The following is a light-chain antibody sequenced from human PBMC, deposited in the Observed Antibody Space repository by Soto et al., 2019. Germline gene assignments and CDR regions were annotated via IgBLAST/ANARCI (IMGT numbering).Light chain of an antibody. CDR3: QQYNNWTLIT. J-gene: IGKJ5*01. CDR1: QSVSSN. Sequence: EILMTQSPATLSVSPGESATLSWRASQSVSSNLAWYQQTPGQAPRLLIYGASTRATGIPARFSGSGSGTEFSLTISSLQSEDFAVYYCQQYNNWTLITFGQGTDWRL. CDR2: GAS. V-gene: IGKV3-15*01.